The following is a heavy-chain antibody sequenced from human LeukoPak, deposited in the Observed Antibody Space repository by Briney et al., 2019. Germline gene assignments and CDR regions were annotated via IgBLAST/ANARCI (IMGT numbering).Heavy chain of an antibody. CDR1: GFTFSSYA. CDR2: ISYDGSNK. V-gene: IGHV3-30-3*01. CDR3: ARVGGSYYHFDY. J-gene: IGHJ4*02. D-gene: IGHD1-26*01. Sequence: GRSLRLSCAASGFTFSSYAMHWVRQAPGKGLEWVAVISYDGSNKYYADSVKGRFTISRDNSKNTLYLQMNSLRAEDTAVYYCARVGGSYYHFDYWGQGTVVTVSS.